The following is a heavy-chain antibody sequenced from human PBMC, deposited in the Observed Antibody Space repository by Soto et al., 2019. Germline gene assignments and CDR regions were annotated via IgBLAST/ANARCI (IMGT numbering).Heavy chain of an antibody. Sequence: SVKVSCKASGGTFSGYTISWVRQAPGQGLEWMGRIIPILGIANYAQKFQGRVTITADKSTSTAYMELSSLRSEDTAVYYCARDLRYCSSTSCYADFDYWGQGTLVTVSS. CDR3: ARDLRYCSSTSCYADFDY. J-gene: IGHJ4*02. D-gene: IGHD2-2*01. CDR1: GGTFSGYT. V-gene: IGHV1-69*04. CDR2: IIPILGIA.